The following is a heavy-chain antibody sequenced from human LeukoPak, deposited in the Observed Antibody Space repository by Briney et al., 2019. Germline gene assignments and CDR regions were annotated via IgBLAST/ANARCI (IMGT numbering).Heavy chain of an antibody. V-gene: IGHV3-48*03. CDR1: GFIFSNYE. D-gene: IGHD5-24*01. CDR3: AKVIREVDMSYDY. CDR2: ISHTGTTT. J-gene: IGHJ4*02. Sequence: GGSLRLSCAASGFIFSNYEMNWVRQAPGKGLEWVSYISHTGTTTYYADSVKGRFTISRDNSKNTLYLQMNSLRAEDTAVYYCAKVIREVDMSYDYWGQGTLVTVSS.